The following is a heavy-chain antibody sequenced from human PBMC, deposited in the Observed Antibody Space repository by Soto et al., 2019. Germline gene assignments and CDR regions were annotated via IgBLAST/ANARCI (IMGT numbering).Heavy chain of an antibody. D-gene: IGHD6-6*01. Sequence: QVQLVQSGAEVKKPGSSVKVSCKASGGTFSSYAISWVRQAPGQGLEWMGGIIPIFGTANYAQKFQGRVTINADESTSTAYMELSSLRSEDTAVYYCASHGLRAARRDYYYYGMDVWGQGTTVTVSS. CDR1: GGTFSSYA. CDR2: IIPIFGTA. CDR3: ASHGLRAARRDYYYYGMDV. J-gene: IGHJ6*02. V-gene: IGHV1-69*12.